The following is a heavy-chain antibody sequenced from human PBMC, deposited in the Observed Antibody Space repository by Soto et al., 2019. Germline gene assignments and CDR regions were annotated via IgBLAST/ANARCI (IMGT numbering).Heavy chain of an antibody. CDR3: ARRFGSFYYMDV. CDR2: IGTAGDT. D-gene: IGHD3-10*01. CDR1: GFTFSSYD. V-gene: IGHV3-13*01. Sequence: EVQLVESGGGLVQPGGSLRLSCAASGFTFSSYDMHWVRQAPGRGLEWVSVIGTAGDTSYRGSVKGRFTISREKANNSLYLQMNSLLAGDTAVYYCARRFGSFYYMDVWGKGTTVTVSS. J-gene: IGHJ6*03.